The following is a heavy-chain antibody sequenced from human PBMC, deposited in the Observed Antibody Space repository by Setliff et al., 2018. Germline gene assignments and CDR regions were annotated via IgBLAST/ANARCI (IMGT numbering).Heavy chain of an antibody. CDR1: GFSLSTSGVG. D-gene: IGHD2-15*01. Sequence: SGPTLVNPTQTLTLTCTFSGFSLSTSGVGVGWIRQPPGKALEWLALIYWNDDERYSPSLKSRLTITKDTSKNQVVLTMTNMDPVDTATYYCARAKLSYYYMDVWGKGTTVTVSS. J-gene: IGHJ6*03. V-gene: IGHV2-5*01. CDR3: ARAKLSYYYMDV. CDR2: IYWNDDE.